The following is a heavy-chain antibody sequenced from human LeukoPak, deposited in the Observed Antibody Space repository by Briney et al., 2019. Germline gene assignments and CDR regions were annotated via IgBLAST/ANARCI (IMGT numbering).Heavy chain of an antibody. D-gene: IGHD6-13*01. Sequence: SETLSLTCTVSGGSISSYYWSWIRQPPGKGLEWIGHIYYSGSTNYNPSLKSRVTISVDTSKSQFSLKVSSVTAADTAVYYCARFRGGQHLEPFDYWGQGTLVTVSS. J-gene: IGHJ4*02. CDR2: IYYSGST. V-gene: IGHV4-59*08. CDR3: ARFRGGQHLEPFDY. CDR1: GGSISSYY.